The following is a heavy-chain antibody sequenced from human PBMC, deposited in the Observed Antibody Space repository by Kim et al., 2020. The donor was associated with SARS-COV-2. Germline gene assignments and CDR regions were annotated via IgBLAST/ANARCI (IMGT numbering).Heavy chain of an antibody. CDR1: GGSISSSSYY. CDR2: IYYSGST. Sequence: SETLSLTCTVSGGSISSSSYYWGWIRQPPGKGLEWIGSIYYSGSTYYNPSLKSRVTISADTSKNQFTLKLSSVTAADTAVYYCARPVASIAVAGDWYFDL. CDR3: ARPVASIAVAGDWYFDL. V-gene: IGHV4-39*01. J-gene: IGHJ2*01. D-gene: IGHD6-19*01.